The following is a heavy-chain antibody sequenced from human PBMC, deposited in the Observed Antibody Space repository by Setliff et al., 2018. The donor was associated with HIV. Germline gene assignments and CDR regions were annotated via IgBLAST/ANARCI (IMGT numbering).Heavy chain of an antibody. J-gene: IGHJ4*02. CDR2: ISSSSYTI. V-gene: IGHV3-48*01. CDR3: ARVTYYDFWSGYYSEVEYFDY. D-gene: IGHD3-3*01. CDR1: GFTFSSYS. Sequence: GESLKISCAASGFTFSSYSMTWVRQAPGKGLEWVSYISSSSYTIYYADSVRGLFTISRDNAKNSLYLQMNSLRAEDTAVYYCARVTYYDFWSGYYSEVEYFDYWGQGTLVTVSS.